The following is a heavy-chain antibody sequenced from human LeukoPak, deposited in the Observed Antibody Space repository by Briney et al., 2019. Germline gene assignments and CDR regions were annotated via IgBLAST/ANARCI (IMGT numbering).Heavy chain of an antibody. V-gene: IGHV4-59*01. CDR2: IYYTGSA. J-gene: IGHJ6*02. CDR3: ARFGVNYDMDV. D-gene: IGHD3-16*01. Sequence: SETLSLTCTVSGGSISGFYWTWIRQPPGKGLEWIGQIYYTGSADCNPSLKSRITISVDTSKNQISLMVRSVTAADTAVYHCARFGVNYDMDVWGQGTTVTVSS. CDR1: GGSISGFY.